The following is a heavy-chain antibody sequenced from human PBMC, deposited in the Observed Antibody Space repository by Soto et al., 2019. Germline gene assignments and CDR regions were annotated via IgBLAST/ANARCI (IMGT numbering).Heavy chain of an antibody. CDR3: ARQGCSGGSCYSFYYGMDV. J-gene: IGHJ6*02. CDR2: IYPGDSDT. Sequence: GESLKISCKGSGYSFTSYWIGWVRQMPGKGLEWMGIIYPGDSDTRYSPSFQGQVTISADKSISTAYLQWSSLKASDTAMYYCARQGCSGGSCYSFYYGMDVWGQGTTVTVSS. V-gene: IGHV5-51*01. CDR1: GYSFTSYW. D-gene: IGHD2-15*01.